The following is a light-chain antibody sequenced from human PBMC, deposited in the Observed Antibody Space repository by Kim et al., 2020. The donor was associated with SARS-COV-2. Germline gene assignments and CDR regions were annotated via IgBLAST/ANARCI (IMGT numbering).Light chain of an antibody. CDR2: DVS. CDR1: SSDVGGYNY. J-gene: IGLJ3*02. V-gene: IGLV2-14*03. CDR3: SSYTSSSTWV. Sequence: GHSITISCTGTSSDVGGYNYVFWYQQHPGKAPKLMIYDVSNRPSGVSNRFSGSKSGNTASLTISGLQAEDEADYYCSSYTSSSTWVFGGGTKLTVL.